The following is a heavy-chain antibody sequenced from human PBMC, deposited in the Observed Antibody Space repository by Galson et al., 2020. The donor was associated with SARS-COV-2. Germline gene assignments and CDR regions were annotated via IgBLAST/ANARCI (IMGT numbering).Heavy chain of an antibody. J-gene: IGHJ6*02. Sequence: SETLSLTCAVYGGSFSGYYWSWIRQPPGKGLEWIGEINHSGSTNYNPSLKSRVTISVDTSKNQFSLKLSSVTAADTAVYYCARQRRAASYYYDGMGVWGQGTTVTVS. CDR2: INHSGST. V-gene: IGHV4-34*01. CDR1: GGSFSGYY. D-gene: IGHD6-25*01. CDR3: ARQRRAASYYYDGMGV.